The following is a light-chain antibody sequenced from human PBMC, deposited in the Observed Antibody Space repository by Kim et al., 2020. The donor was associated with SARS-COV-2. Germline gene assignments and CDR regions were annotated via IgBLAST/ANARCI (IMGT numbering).Light chain of an antibody. CDR2: DAS. J-gene: IGKJ4*01. CDR1: QGVSSY. CDR3: QQRSNWPPT. V-gene: IGKV3-11*01. Sequence: LSAGERATLSCRASQGVSSYLAWYQQKPGQAPRLLIYDASNRATGIPARFSGSGSGTDFTLTISSLEPEDFAVYYCQQRSNWPPTFGGGTKVDIK.